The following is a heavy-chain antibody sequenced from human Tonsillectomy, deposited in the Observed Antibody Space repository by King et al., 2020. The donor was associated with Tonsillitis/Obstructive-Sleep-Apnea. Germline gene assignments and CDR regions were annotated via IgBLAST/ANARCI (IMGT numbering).Heavy chain of an antibody. CDR1: GFTFYSYA. CDR3: AKARVGTGYGFDS. D-gene: IGHD3-9*01. V-gene: IGHV3-23*04. Sequence: VQLVESGGGLAQPGGSLRVSCAASGFTFYSYAMSWVRQAPGKGLEWVSTISGGGDITDYADSVKGRLTISRDNSKNTLSLQMNGLRVEDTAVYYCAKARVGTGYGFDSWGQGTLVTVSS. J-gene: IGHJ4*02. CDR2: ISGGGDIT.